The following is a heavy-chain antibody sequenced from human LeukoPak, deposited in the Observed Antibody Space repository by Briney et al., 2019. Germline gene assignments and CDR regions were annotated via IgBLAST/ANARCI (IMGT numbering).Heavy chain of an antibody. D-gene: IGHD3-16*02. V-gene: IGHV3-7*01. J-gene: IGHJ4*02. CDR2: IKQDGREK. CDR1: GFTFSSYW. Sequence: GGSRRLSWSAYGFTFSSYWMRWVSQAPGKGLEWVAYIKQDGREKYYVDSVKGRFTISRDNAKNSLYLQMNSLRAEDKAVYYCARERQDYVWGSYRYTRNFDYWGQGTLVTVSS. CDR3: ARERQDYVWGSYRYTRNFDY.